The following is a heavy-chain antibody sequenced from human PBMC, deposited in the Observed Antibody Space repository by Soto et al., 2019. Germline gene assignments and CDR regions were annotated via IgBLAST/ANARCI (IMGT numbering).Heavy chain of an antibody. D-gene: IGHD2-15*01. CDR3: ARDLGLIEVACHFDY. CDR2: IWYDGSNK. V-gene: IGHV3-33*01. J-gene: IGHJ4*02. CDR1: GFTFSSYG. Sequence: QVQLVESGGGVVQPGRSLRLSCAASGFTFSSYGMHWVRQAPGKGLEWVAVIWYDGSNKYYADSVKGRFTISRDNSKNTLYLQMNSLRAEDTAVYYCARDLGLIEVACHFDYCGQGTLVTVAS.